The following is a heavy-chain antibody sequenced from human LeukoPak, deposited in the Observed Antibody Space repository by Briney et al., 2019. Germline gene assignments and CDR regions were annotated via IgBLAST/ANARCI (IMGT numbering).Heavy chain of an antibody. CDR1: GGSFSGYY. V-gene: IGHV4-34*01. CDR2: INHSGST. Sequence: SETLSLTCAVYGGSFSGYYWSWIRQPPGKGLEWIGEINHSGSTNYNPSLKSRVTISVDTSKNQFSLKLSSVTAADTAVYYCARQGYYYYYMDVWGKGTTVTISS. CDR3: ARQGYYYYYMDV. J-gene: IGHJ6*03.